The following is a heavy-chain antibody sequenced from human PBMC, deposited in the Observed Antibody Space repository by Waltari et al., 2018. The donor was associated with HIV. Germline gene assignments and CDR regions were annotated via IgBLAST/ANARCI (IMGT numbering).Heavy chain of an antibody. CDR1: GFTFRSYA. V-gene: IGHV3-30*07. J-gene: IGHJ6*02. CDR2: ISYAGNNR. D-gene: IGHD3-22*01. CDR3: ARDPRALIIVTTVSYGVDV. Sequence: QVQLVESGGGVVQPGRSLSLSCAASGFTFRSYAMHWVPQAPGKGLEWVEVISYAGNNRTYADSVKRRFTISRDNSKNTLYLQMNSLGAEDTAIYYCARDPRALIIVTTVSYGVDVWGQGTAGTVSS.